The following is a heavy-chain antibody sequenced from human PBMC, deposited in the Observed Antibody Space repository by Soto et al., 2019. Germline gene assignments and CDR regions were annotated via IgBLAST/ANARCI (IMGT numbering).Heavy chain of an antibody. J-gene: IGHJ5*02. V-gene: IGHV1-58*01. D-gene: IGHD3-10*01. CDR2: IVVGSGNT. CDR3: AAVGQITMVRGVITNNWFDP. Sequence: SVKVSCKASGSTFTSSAVQWVRQARGQRLEWIGWIVVGSGNTNYAQKFQERVTITRDMSTSTAYMELSSLRSEDTAVYYCAAVGQITMVRGVITNNWFDPWGQGTLVTVSS. CDR1: GSTFTSSA.